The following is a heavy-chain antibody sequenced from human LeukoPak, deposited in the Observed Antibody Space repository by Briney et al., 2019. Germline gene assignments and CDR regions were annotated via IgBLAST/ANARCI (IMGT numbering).Heavy chain of an antibody. CDR3: VRVRLGATTRMFDY. J-gene: IGHJ4*02. Sequence: GGSLRLSCAASGFTFSSYAMSWVRQAPGKGLEWVSAISGSGGSTYYAGSVKGRFTISRDNSKNSLYLQMSSLRTEDTAVYYCVRVRLGATTRMFDYWGQGTLVTVSS. CDR1: GFTFSSYA. CDR2: ISGSGGST. V-gene: IGHV3-23*01. D-gene: IGHD1-26*01.